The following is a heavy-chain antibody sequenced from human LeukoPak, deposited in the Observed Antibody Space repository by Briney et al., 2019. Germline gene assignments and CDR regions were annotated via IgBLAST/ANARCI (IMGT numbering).Heavy chain of an antibody. J-gene: IGHJ4*02. CDR3: ARLGQAAAILSANYYFDY. CDR1: GYTFTSYG. D-gene: IGHD2-2*02. V-gene: IGHV1-18*01. CDR2: ISAYNGTT. Sequence: ASVKVSCKASGYTFTSYGISWVRQAPGQGLEWMGWISAYNGTTNYAQKLQGRVTMTTDTSTSTAYMELRSLRSDDTAVYYCARLGQAAAILSANYYFDYWGQGTLVTVSS.